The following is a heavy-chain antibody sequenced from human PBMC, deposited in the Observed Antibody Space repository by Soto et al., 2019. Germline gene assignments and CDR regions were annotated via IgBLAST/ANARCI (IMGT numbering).Heavy chain of an antibody. CDR3: ARSELVAAYGMDV. D-gene: IGHD2-15*01. V-gene: IGHV1-2*04. Sequence: GASVKVSCKASGYTFTGYYMHWVRQAPGQGLEWMGWINPNSGGTNYAQKFQGWVTMTRDTSISTAYMELSRLRSDDTAVYYCARSELVAAYGMDVWGQGTTVTVSS. J-gene: IGHJ6*02. CDR2: INPNSGGT. CDR1: GYTFTGYY.